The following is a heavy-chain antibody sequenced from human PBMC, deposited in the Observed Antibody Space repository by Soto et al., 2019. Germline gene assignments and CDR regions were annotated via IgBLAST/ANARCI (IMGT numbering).Heavy chain of an antibody. J-gene: IGHJ3*02. CDR3: ARFSGNAFDI. Sequence: SETLSLTCSVSGGSISSSSDNWDWIRQPPGKGLEWIGTIYYNGDTDYNPSLKSRAAISVDASDFQFSLKLTSVTAADTSIYYCARFSGNAFDIWGHGKMVTVSS. CDR2: IYYNGDT. V-gene: IGHV4-39*01. CDR1: GGSISSSSDN.